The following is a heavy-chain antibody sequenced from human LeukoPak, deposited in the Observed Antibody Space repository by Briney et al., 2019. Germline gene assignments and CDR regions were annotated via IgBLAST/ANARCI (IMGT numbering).Heavy chain of an antibody. Sequence: PGGSLRLSCAASGFTFSDYYMSWIRQAPGKGLEWVSYISSSGSTIYYADSVKGRFTISRDNAKNSLYLQMNSLRAEDTAVYYCARERPHDHGDYGVRYYGMDVWGQGTTVTVSS. D-gene: IGHD4-17*01. CDR2: ISSSGSTI. V-gene: IGHV3-11*01. CDR1: GFTFSDYY. CDR3: ARERPHDHGDYGVRYYGMDV. J-gene: IGHJ6*02.